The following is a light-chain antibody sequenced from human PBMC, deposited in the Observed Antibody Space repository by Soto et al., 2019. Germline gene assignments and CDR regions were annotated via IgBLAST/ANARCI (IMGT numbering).Light chain of an antibody. CDR3: QHYDSLPIT. CDR1: QSVSSSY. CDR2: GAS. Sequence: EIVLTQSPGTLSLSPGERATLSCSASQSVSSSYLAWYQQKPGQPPRLLIYGASSRATGIPDRFSGSGSGTDFTLTISRLEPEDFAVLYCQHYDSLPITFGQGTRLETK. V-gene: IGKV3-20*01. J-gene: IGKJ5*01.